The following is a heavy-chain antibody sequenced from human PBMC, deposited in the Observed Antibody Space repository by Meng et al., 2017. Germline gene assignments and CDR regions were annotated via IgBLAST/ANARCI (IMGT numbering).Heavy chain of an antibody. CDR1: GFTFDDYA. D-gene: IGHD3-10*01. J-gene: IGHJ4*02. V-gene: IGHV3-9*01. CDR3: AKGDTYYYGSGSYLGGY. Sequence: SLKISCAASGFTFDDYAMHWVRQAPGKCLEWVSGISWNSGSIGYADSVKGRFTISRDNAKNSLYLQMNSLRAEDTALYYCAKGDTYYYGSGSYLGGYWGQGTLVTVSS. CDR2: ISWNSGSI.